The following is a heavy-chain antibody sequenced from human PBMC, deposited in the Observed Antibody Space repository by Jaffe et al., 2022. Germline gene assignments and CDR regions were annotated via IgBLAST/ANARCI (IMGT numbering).Heavy chain of an antibody. V-gene: IGHV3-30*02. CDR3: AKDGYDILTGYTPTGRDY. CDR1: GFTFSSYG. D-gene: IGHD3-9*01. Sequence: QVQLVESGGGVVQPGGSLRLSCAASGFTFSSYGMHWVRQAPGKGLEWVAFIRYDGSNKYYADSVKGRFTISRDNSKNTLYLQMNSLRAEDTAVYYCAKDGYDILTGYTPTGRDYWGQGTLVTVSS. J-gene: IGHJ4*02. CDR2: IRYDGSNK.